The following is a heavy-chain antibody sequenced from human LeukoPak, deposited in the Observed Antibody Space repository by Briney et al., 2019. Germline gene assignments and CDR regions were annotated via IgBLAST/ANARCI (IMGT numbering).Heavy chain of an antibody. Sequence: SETLSLTCTVSGGSISSNYWNWIRQPPGTGLEWIGYIYYGGSTNYNPSLQSRVTISVDTSKNQFSLKLTSVTAADTAVYYCARESFTSGWNDYWGQGALVTVSS. V-gene: IGHV4-59*01. J-gene: IGHJ4*02. CDR3: ARESFTSGWNDY. CDR1: GGSISSNY. D-gene: IGHD6-19*01. CDR2: IYYGGST.